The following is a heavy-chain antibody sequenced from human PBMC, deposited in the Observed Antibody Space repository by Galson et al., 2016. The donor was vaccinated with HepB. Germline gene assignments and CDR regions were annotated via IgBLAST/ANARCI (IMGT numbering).Heavy chain of an antibody. CDR1: GFSLSSYW. CDR2: IDQSERER. CDR3: VRKRYYYENKKGWSDL. J-gene: IGHJ5*02. D-gene: IGHD3-22*01. V-gene: IGHV3-7*03. Sequence: SLRLSCAASGFSLSSYWMSWVRQAPGKGLEWVASIDQSERERDYVDSVKGRLTISRDNAKNALYLQMNSLRVEDTAVYHCVRKRYYYENKKGWSDLWGQGALVTVSS.